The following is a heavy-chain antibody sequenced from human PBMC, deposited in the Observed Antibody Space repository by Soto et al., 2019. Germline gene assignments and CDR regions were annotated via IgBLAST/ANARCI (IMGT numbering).Heavy chain of an antibody. J-gene: IGHJ5*02. D-gene: IGHD3-10*01. CDR1: GFSFSTRGVG. CDR2: LYWDDAK. V-gene: IGHV2-5*02. CDR3: VSGSFPNWFDP. Sequence: QITLKESGPTLVKPTQTLTLTCTFSGFSFSTRGVGVGWIRQPPGKALEWLALLYWDDAKRYSPSLMRRLTITKDTSKNQVVMTMSNMDPVDTATYYCVSGSFPNWFDPWGQGTLVTVSS.